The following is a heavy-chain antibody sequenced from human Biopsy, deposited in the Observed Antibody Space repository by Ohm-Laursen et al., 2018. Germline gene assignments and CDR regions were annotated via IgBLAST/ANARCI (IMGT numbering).Heavy chain of an antibody. CDR2: ISYTGYT. J-gene: IGHJ4*02. V-gene: IGHV4-59*11. Sequence: SETLSLTCAVSGGSFTGHYWSWIRQPPGKGLEWIGHISYTGYTSYNASLKSRATISVDTSRNHFSLRLSSLTAADTAVYYCARGSNDFGGLYFPRWGQGTLLTVSS. CDR3: ARGSNDFGGLYFPR. CDR1: GGSFTGHY. D-gene: IGHD4-23*01.